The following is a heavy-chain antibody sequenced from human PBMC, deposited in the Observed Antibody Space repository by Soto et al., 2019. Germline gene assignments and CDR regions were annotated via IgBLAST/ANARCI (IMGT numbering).Heavy chain of an antibody. V-gene: IGHV5-51*01. CDR2: IYPGDSDT. Sequence: GESLKISCKGSGYSFTSYWIGWVRQMPGKGLEWMGIIYPGDSDTRYSPSFQGQVTISADKSISTAYLQWSSLKASDTAMYYCARQAAAASGENNWFDPWGQGTQVIVSS. CDR3: ARQAAAASGENNWFDP. CDR1: GYSFTSYW. J-gene: IGHJ5*02. D-gene: IGHD6-13*01.